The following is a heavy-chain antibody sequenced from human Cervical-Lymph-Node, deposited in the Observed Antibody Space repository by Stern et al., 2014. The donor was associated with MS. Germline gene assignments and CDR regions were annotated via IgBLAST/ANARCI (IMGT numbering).Heavy chain of an antibody. V-gene: IGHV4-59*01. CDR1: GGPISNYY. Sequence: VQLVESGPGLVKPSETLSLTCTVSGGPISNYYWTWIRQPPGKGLEWIGYVYHSGSTSYNPSLKSRVTMSVDTSEYQFSLKLSSVTAADTAVYYCAAFVYRGHFDYWGQGTLVTVSS. D-gene: IGHD3-10*01. J-gene: IGHJ4*02. CDR3: AAFVYRGHFDY. CDR2: VYHSGST.